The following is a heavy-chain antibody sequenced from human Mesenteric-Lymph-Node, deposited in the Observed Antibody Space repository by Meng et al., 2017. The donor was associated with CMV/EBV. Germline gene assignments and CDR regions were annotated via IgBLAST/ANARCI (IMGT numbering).Heavy chain of an antibody. Sequence: GGSLRLSCAASGFTFSCCEMNWIRQAPGKGLEWVAFISPSGNNIHYADSVKGRFTISRDISQNTLYLQMNSLRGEDTAVYHCVKGATFGVTAPDYWGQGTLVTVSS. D-gene: IGHD3-3*01. CDR2: ISPSGNNI. V-gene: IGHV3-48*03. J-gene: IGHJ4*02. CDR3: VKGATFGVTAPDY. CDR1: GFTFSCCE.